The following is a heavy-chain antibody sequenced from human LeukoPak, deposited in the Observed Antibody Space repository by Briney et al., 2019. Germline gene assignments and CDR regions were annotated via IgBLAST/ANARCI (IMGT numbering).Heavy chain of an antibody. CDR2: ISSSSSYI. CDR3: ARDMGTRLWSGELLEPRNYYYYGMDV. Sequence: GGSLRLSCAASGFTFSSYSMNWVRQAPGKGLEWVSSISSSSSYIYYADSVKGRFTISRDNAKNSLYLQMNSLRAEDTAVYYCARDMGTRLWSGELLEPRNYYYYGMDVWGQGTTVTVSS. J-gene: IGHJ6*02. D-gene: IGHD3-10*01. CDR1: GFTFSSYS. V-gene: IGHV3-21*01.